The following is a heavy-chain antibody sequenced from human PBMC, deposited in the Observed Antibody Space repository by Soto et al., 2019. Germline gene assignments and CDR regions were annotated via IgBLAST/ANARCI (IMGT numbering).Heavy chain of an antibody. V-gene: IGHV3-30-3*01. Sequence: PGGSLRLSCAASGFTFSSYAMHWVRQAPGKGLEWVAVISYDGSNKYYADSVKGRFTISRDNSKNTLYLQMNSLRAEDTAVYYCARLQGYCIDSRCSGHYALDVWGQGTTVTVSS. D-gene: IGHD2-15*01. CDR1: GFTFSSYA. CDR2: ISYDGSNK. J-gene: IGHJ6*02. CDR3: ARLQGYCIDSRCSGHYALDV.